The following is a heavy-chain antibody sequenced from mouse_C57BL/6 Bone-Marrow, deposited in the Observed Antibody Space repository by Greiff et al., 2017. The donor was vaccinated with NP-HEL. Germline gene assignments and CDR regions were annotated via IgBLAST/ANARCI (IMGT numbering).Heavy chain of an antibody. CDR3: ARGLGLGCVDYGVDY. D-gene: IGHD2-4*01. CDR2: IYPGDGDT. CDR1: GYAFSSSW. V-gene: IGHV1-82*01. J-gene: IGHJ2*01. Sequence: QVQLQQSGPELVKPGASVKISCKASGYAFSSSWMNWVKQRPGKGLEWIGRIYPGDGDTNYNGKFKGKATLTADKSSSTAYMQLSSLTSEDSAVYFCARGLGLGCVDYGVDYWGQGTTLTVSS.